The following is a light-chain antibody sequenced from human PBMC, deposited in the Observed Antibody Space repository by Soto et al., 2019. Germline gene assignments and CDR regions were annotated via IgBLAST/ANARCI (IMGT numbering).Light chain of an antibody. J-gene: IGKJ4*01. V-gene: IGKV1-39*01. Sequence: DIQMTQSPSSLSASVGDRVTITCRASQSISNYLNWYQQKPGKAPKLLIYAASSLQSGVQSRFSGSGSGTDFTLTIRSLQPEDFATYYCNQSYSIPLTFGGGTKVDIK. CDR3: NQSYSIPLT. CDR2: AAS. CDR1: QSISNY.